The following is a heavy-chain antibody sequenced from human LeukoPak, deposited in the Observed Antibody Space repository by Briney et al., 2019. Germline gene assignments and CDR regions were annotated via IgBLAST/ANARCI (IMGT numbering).Heavy chain of an antibody. CDR1: GFTFSSYG. CDR3: AKDLSSSWYGAFDY. D-gene: IGHD6-13*01. V-gene: IGHV3-33*06. J-gene: IGHJ4*02. CDR2: IWYDGSKK. Sequence: PGRSLRLSCAASGFTFSSYGMHWVRQAPGNGLQWVAVIWYDGSKKYYADSVKGRFTISRDNSNNTLYLQMDSLRAEDTAVYYCAKDLSSSWYGAFDYWGQGTLVTVSS.